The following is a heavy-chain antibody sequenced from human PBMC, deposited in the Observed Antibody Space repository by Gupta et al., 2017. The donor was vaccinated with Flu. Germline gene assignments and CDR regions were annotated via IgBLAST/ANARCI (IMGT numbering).Heavy chain of an antibody. CDR2: INHSGST. J-gene: IGHJ5*02. D-gene: IGHD7-27*01. V-gene: IGHV4-34*01. CDR1: GGSFSGYY. Sequence: QVQLQQWGAGLLKPSETLSLTCAVYGGSFSGYYWSWIRQPPGKGLEWIGEINHSGSTNYNPSLKSRVTISVDTSKNQFSLKLSSVTAADTAVYYCARGVNWGWRIGNWFDPWGQGTLVTVSS. CDR3: ARGVNWGWRIGNWFDP.